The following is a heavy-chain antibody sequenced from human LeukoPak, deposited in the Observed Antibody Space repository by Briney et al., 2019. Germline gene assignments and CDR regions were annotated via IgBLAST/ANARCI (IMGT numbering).Heavy chain of an antibody. D-gene: IGHD3-22*01. J-gene: IGHJ3*02. V-gene: IGHV4-59*01. CDR3: ARAGFFYDTSGYNDAFDI. CDR1: GGPIVSYY. Sequence: SETLSLTCSVSGGPIVSYYWSWIRQPPGKGLEWVGYIFYTGSTNYISSLKSQVTISIDAPKNQFSLKMSSVTAADTAVYQCARAGFFYDTSGYNDAFDIWGQGTMVTVSS. CDR2: IFYTGST.